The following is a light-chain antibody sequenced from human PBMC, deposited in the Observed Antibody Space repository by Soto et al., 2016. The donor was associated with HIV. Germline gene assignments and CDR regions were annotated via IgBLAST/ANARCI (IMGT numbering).Light chain of an antibody. J-gene: IGKJ4*01. CDR3: LQHHSYPLS. CDR2: SAS. CDR1: QGITSD. Sequence: DIQMTQSPSSLSASIGDRVTITCRASQGITSDLGWYQQKPGKAPKRLIYSASSLQSGVPSRFSDSGSGTEFTLTISSLQPEDFATYYCLQHHSYPLSFGGGTKVEIK. V-gene: IGKV1-17*01.